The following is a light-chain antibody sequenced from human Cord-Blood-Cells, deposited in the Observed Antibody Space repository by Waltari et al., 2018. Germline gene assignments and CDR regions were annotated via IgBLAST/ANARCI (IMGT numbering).Light chain of an antibody. J-gene: IGKJ4*01. CDR2: AAY. V-gene: IGKV1-39*01. CDR3: QQSYSTPLT. Sequence: DIQMTQSPSSLSASVGDRVTITCRASQSISSYLNWYQQKPGKAPKLLIYAAYSLQSGVPSRFSGSGSGTDFTLTISSLQPEDFATYYCQQSYSTPLTFGGGTKVESK. CDR1: QSISSY.